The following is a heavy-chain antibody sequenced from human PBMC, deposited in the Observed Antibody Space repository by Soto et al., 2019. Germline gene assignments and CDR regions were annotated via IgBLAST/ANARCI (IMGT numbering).Heavy chain of an antibody. CDR1: GGSISSGGYY. CDR2: IYYSGST. Sequence: SETLSLTCTVSGGSISSGGYYWSWIRQHPGKGLEWIGYIYYSGSTYYNPSLKSRVTISVDTSKNQFSLKLSSVTAADTAVYYCARDVHCSGGSCPNYYYYMDVWGKGTTVTVSS. J-gene: IGHJ6*03. V-gene: IGHV4-31*03. CDR3: ARDVHCSGGSCPNYYYYMDV. D-gene: IGHD2-15*01.